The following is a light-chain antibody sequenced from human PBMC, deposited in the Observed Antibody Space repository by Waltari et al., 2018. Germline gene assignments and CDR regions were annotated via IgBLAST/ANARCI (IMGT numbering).Light chain of an antibody. V-gene: IGLV2-11*01. J-gene: IGLJ2*01. CDR3: GSYAGSYTLV. CDR1: SSDVGGYNY. Sequence: QSALTQPRSVSGSPGQSVTISCTGTSSDVGGYNYVSWYQQHPGNAPKLMIYDVSQRPSVVPDRFSGSKSGNTASLTISWLQAEDEADYYCGSYAGSYTLVFGGGTKLTVL. CDR2: DVS.